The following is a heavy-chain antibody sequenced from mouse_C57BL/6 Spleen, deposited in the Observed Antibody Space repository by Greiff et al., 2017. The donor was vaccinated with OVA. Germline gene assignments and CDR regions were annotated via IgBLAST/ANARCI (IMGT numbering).Heavy chain of an antibody. CDR2: IYPGDGDT. D-gene: IGHD2-3*01. V-gene: IGHV1-82*01. J-gene: IGHJ2*01. CDR3: ASTNDGYLYFDY. Sequence: VKLMESGPELVKPGASVKISCKASGYAFSSSWMNWVKQRPGKGLEWIGRIYPGDGDTNYNGKFKGKATLTADKSSSTAYMQLSSLTSEDSAVYFCASTNDGYLYFDYWGQGTTLTVSS. CDR1: GYAFSSSW.